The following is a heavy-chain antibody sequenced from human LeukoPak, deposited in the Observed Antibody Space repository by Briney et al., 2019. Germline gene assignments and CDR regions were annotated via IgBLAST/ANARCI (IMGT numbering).Heavy chain of an antibody. D-gene: IGHD4-17*01. CDR3: ATDYGYYFDY. CDR1: GFTVSSNY. Sequence: GGSLRLSCAASGFTVSSNYMSWVRQAPGKGLEWVSVIYSGGSTYYADSVKGRFTISRDNAKNSLYLQIHSLRAEDTAVYFCATDYGYYFDYWGQGTLVAVSS. V-gene: IGHV3-53*01. J-gene: IGHJ4*02. CDR2: IYSGGST.